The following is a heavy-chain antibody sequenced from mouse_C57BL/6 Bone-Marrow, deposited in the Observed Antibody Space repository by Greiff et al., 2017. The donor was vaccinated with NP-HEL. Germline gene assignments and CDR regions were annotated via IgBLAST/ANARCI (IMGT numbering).Heavy chain of an antibody. Sequence: VHLVESGAELARPGASVKMSCKASGYTFTSYTMHWVKQRPGQGLEWIGYINPSSGYTKYNQKFKDKATLTADKSSSTAYMQLSSLTSEDSAVYYCARGRYGSSYGYFDYWGQGTTLTVSS. CDR3: ARGRYGSSYGYFDY. J-gene: IGHJ2*01. V-gene: IGHV1-4*01. CDR1: GYTFTSYT. D-gene: IGHD1-1*01. CDR2: INPSSGYT.